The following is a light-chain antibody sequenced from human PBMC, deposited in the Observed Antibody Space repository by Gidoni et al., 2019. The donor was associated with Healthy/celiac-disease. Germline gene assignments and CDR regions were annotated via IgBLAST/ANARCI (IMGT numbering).Light chain of an antibody. CDR3: QQRSNWLSIT. CDR2: EAS. Sequence: EIVFTQSPATLSLSPGERATLSCRASQSVSSYLAWYQQKPGQASRLLIYEASNRATGIPARFSGSGSGTDFTLTISSLEPEDFAVYYCQQRSNWLSITFGQGTRLEIK. V-gene: IGKV3-11*01. CDR1: QSVSSY. J-gene: IGKJ5*01.